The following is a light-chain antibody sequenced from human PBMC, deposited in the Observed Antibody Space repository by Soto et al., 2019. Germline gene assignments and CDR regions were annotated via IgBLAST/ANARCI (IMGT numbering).Light chain of an antibody. J-gene: IGKJ1*01. Sequence: EIVMTQSPATLSVSSGEGITLSCRASQSVKNHLAWYQHKPGQSPRLLIYDASTRATGVPARFSAGGSGTEFTLVISSLQSDDAAVYYCQEYNAWPPGTFGQGTKVEI. CDR3: QEYNAWPPGT. CDR2: DAS. V-gene: IGKV3D-15*01. CDR1: QSVKNH.